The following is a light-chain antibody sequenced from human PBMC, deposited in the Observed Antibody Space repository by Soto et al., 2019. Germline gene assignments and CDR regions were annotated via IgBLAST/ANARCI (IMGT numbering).Light chain of an antibody. CDR1: QSVLYSPNNKNY. CDR3: QQYINAPQT. Sequence: DIVMTQSPDSLAVSLGERATINCKSSQSVLYSPNNKNYLAWYQQKPGQPPKLLVYWASTRESGVPDRFSGSGSVTDFTLTINSLQAEDVAVYYCQQYINAPQTFGQGTKVEIK. CDR2: WAS. V-gene: IGKV4-1*01. J-gene: IGKJ1*01.